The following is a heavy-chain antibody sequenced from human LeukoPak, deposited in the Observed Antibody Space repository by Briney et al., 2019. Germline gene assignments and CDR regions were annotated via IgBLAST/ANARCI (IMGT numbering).Heavy chain of an antibody. CDR3: AKGRYDILTGTSYYFDY. V-gene: IGHV3-53*05. CDR1: GFTVSSNY. D-gene: IGHD3-9*01. J-gene: IGHJ4*02. Sequence: PGGSLRLSCAASGFTVSSNYMSWVRQAPGKGLEWVSVIYSGGSTYYADSVKGRFTISRDNAKNSLYLQMNSLRAEDTALYYCAKGRYDILTGTSYYFDYWGQGTLVTVSS. CDR2: IYSGGST.